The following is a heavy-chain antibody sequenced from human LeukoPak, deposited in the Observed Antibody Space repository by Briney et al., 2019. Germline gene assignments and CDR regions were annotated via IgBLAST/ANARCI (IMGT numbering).Heavy chain of an antibody. D-gene: IGHD1-26*01. Sequence: SETLSLTCTVSGGSISRYYWSWIRQPPGKGLEWIGYIYDSGSTKYNPSLKSRVTISVDTSKNQFSLKLRSVTAADTAVYYCARNVGATAPFDIWGQGTMVTVSS. CDR2: IYDSGST. J-gene: IGHJ3*02. CDR3: ARNVGATAPFDI. V-gene: IGHV4-59*12. CDR1: GGSISRYY.